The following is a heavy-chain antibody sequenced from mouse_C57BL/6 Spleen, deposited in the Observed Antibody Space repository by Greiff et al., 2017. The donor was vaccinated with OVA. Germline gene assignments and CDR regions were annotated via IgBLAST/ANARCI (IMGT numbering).Heavy chain of an antibody. CDR2: IRSKSNNYAT. CDR3: VISNYVAWFAY. V-gene: IGHV10-1*01. CDR1: GFSFNTYA. Sequence: GGGLVQPKGSLKLSCAASGFSFNTYAMNWVRQAPGKGLEWVARIRSKSNNYATYYADSVKDRFTISRDDSESMLYLQMNNLKTEDTAMYYCVISNYVAWFAYWGQGTLVTVSA. D-gene: IGHD2-5*01. J-gene: IGHJ3*01.